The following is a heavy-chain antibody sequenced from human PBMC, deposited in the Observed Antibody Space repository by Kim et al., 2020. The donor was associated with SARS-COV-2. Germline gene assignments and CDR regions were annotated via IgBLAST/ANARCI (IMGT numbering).Heavy chain of an antibody. J-gene: IGHJ6*02. CDR3: ARDGGGYSYGHRAGYYYYGMDV. CDR1: GGSISSSSYY. CDR2: IYYSGST. D-gene: IGHD5-18*01. V-gene: IGHV4-39*02. Sequence: SETLSLTCTVSGGSISSSSYYWGWIRQPPGKGLEWIGSIYYSGSTYYNPSLKSRVTISVDTSKNQFSLKLSSVTAADTAVYYCARDGGGYSYGHRAGYYYYGMDVWGQGTTVTVSS.